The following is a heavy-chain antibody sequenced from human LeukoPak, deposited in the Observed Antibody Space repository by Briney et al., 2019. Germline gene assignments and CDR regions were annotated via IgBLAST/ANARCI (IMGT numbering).Heavy chain of an antibody. D-gene: IGHD6-13*01. J-gene: IGHJ4*02. CDR3: ARVPFNSSSWYTFDY. V-gene: IGHV4-4*07. CDR1: GGSISSYY. CDR2: IYTSGST. Sequence: SETLSLTCTVSGGSISSYYWSWIRQPAGKGLEWIGRIYTSGSTYYNPSLKSRVTMSVDTSKNQFSLKLSSVTAADTAVYYCARVPFNSSSWYTFDYWGQGTLVTVSS.